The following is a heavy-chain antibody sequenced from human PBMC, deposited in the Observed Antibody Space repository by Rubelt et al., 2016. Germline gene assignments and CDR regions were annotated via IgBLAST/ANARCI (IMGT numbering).Heavy chain of an antibody. J-gene: IGHJ3*02. CDR2: IYYSGST. CDR3: ARKPRTAISAFDI. Sequence: QPRGKGLEWIGYIYYSGSTNYNPSLKSRVTISVDTSKNQFSLKLSSVTAADTAVYYRARKPRTAISAFDIWGQGTMVTVSS. V-gene: IGHV4-59*13. D-gene: IGHD2-21*02.